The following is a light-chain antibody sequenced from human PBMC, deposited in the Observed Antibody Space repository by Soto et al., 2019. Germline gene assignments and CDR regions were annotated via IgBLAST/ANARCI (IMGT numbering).Light chain of an antibody. CDR1: SSDVGSYNL. CDR3: CSYAGSSTLYV. Sequence: QSVLNQPASVSGSPGQSITISCTGTSSDVGSYNLVSWYQQHPGKAPKLMIYEGSKRPSGVSNRFSGSKSGNTASLTISGLQAEDEADYYCCSYAGSSTLYVFGTGTKVT. J-gene: IGLJ1*01. CDR2: EGS. V-gene: IGLV2-23*01.